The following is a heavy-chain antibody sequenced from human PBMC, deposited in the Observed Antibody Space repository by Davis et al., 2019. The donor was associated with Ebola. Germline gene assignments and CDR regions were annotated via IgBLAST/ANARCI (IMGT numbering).Heavy chain of an antibody. J-gene: IGHJ4*02. CDR2: ISGSGGST. CDR3: AREGGRVVISTFDH. D-gene: IGHD2-2*01. V-gene: IGHV3-23*01. Sequence: GESLKISCAASGFTFSSYAMSWVRQAPGKGLEWVSAISGSGGSTYYADSVKGRFTISRDNSKNTVSLQMNSLRGDDTAIYYCAREGGRVVISTFDHWGQGTLVTVSS. CDR1: GFTFSSYA.